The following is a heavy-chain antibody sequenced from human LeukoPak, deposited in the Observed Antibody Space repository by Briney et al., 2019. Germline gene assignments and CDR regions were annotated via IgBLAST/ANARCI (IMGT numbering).Heavy chain of an antibody. V-gene: IGHV1-69*01. CDR2: IIPIFGTA. D-gene: IGHD3-3*01. Sequence: GIIPIFGTANYAQKFQGRVTITADESTSTAYMELSSLRSEDTAVYYCAGGDTIFGVVTYWGQGTLVTVSS. J-gene: IGHJ4*02. CDR3: AGGDTIFGVVTY.